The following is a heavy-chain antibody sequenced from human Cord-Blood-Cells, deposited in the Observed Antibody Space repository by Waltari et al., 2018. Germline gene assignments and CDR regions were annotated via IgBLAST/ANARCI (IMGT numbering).Heavy chain of an antibody. Sequence: QVQLVQSGAEVKKPGASVKVSCTASGYTFTSYDINWVRQATGQGLEWRGGMNPNRGNTGYARKVQGGGTMTRNTSISTAYMELSSLRSEDTAVYYCARSGYSGYDDYWGQGTLVTVSS. J-gene: IGHJ4*02. CDR1: GYTFTSYD. V-gene: IGHV1-8*01. CDR2: MNPNRGNT. CDR3: ARSGYSGYDDY. D-gene: IGHD5-12*01.